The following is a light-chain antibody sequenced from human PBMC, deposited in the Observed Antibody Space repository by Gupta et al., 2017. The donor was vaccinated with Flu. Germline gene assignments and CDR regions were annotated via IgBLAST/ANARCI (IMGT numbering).Light chain of an antibody. V-gene: IGKV3-20*01. CDR3: HQYVDSHG. Sequence: EIVLTQSPGTLSLSPGEGATLSCRASQTVSSSYLAWYQQKPGQAPRLLIYGASNSATGIPDRFGGSGFGTDFTLTSSRLETEDFAVYYGHQYVDSHGFGQGTKVEIK. CDR1: QTVSSSY. CDR2: GAS. J-gene: IGKJ1*01.